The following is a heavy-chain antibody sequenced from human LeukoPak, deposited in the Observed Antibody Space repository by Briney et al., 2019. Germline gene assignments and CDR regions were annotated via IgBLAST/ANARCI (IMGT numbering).Heavy chain of an antibody. CDR1: GGPFSDHY. Sequence: PSETLSLTCAVYGGPFSDHYWSWIRQPPGKGLKWIGEIHHTGSTNYNASLNSRVTMSVDTSKNQFSLSLASVTAADTAVYYCARARVGSPYYSFYYLDVWGKGTTVTVSS. D-gene: IGHD1-26*01. CDR3: ARARVGSPYYSFYYLDV. CDR2: IHHTGST. V-gene: IGHV4-34*01. J-gene: IGHJ6*03.